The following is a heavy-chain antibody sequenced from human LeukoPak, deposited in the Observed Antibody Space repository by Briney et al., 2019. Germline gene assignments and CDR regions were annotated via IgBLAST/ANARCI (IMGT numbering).Heavy chain of an antibody. J-gene: IGHJ4*02. CDR2: INTNTGNP. CDR3: ARTDYDILTGYRYALDY. Sequence: ASVKVSCKASGYTFTSYAMNWVRQAPGQGLEWMGWINTNTGNPTYAQGFTGRFVFSLDTSVSTAYLQISSLKAEDTAVYYCARTDYDILTGYRYALDYWGQGTLVTVSS. D-gene: IGHD3-9*01. V-gene: IGHV7-4-1*02. CDR1: GYTFTSYA.